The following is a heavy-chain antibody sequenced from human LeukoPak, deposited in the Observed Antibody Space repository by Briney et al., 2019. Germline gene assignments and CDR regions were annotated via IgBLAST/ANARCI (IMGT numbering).Heavy chain of an antibody. CDR3: ASDCSSTSCYGSDY. CDR2: IYNSGST. CDR1: GGSISSSSYY. Sequence: PSETLSLTCTVSGGSISSSSYYWGWIRQPPGKGLEWIGSIYNSGSTYYNPSLKSRVTIFVDTSKNQFSLKLSSVTAADTAVYYCASDCSSTSCYGSDYWGQGTLVTVSS. J-gene: IGHJ4*02. D-gene: IGHD2-2*01. V-gene: IGHV4-39*01.